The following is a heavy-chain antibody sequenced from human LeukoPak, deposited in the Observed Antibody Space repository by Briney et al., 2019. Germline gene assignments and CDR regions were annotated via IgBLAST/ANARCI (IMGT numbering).Heavy chain of an antibody. Sequence: ASVKVSCKASGYTFTGYYMHWVRQAPGQGPEWMGWINPNSGGTNYAQKLQGRVTMTRDTSISTAYMELSSLGSDDTAVYYCARDSLGSWYDGTFDYWGQGTLVTVSS. J-gene: IGHJ4*02. D-gene: IGHD6-13*01. V-gene: IGHV1-2*02. CDR3: ARDSLGSWYDGTFDY. CDR2: INPNSGGT. CDR1: GYTFTGYY.